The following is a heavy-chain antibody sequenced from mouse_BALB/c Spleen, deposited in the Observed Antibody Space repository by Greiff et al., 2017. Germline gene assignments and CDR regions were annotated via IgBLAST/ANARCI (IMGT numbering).Heavy chain of an antibody. V-gene: IGHV5-12-1*01. D-gene: IGHD2-1*01. Sequence: EVHLVESGGGLVKPGGSLKLSCAASGFAFSSYDMSWVRQTPEKRLEWVAYISSGGGSTYYPDTVKGRFTISRDNAKNTLYLQMSSLKSEDTAMYYCASFGNYVGFAYWGQGTLVTVSA. J-gene: IGHJ3*01. CDR3: ASFGNYVGFAY. CDR2: ISSGGGST. CDR1: GFAFSSYD.